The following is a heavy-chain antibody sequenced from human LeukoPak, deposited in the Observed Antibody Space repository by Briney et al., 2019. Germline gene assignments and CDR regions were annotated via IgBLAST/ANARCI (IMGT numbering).Heavy chain of an antibody. Sequence: ASVKVSCKASGGTFSSYAISWVRQAPGQGLEWMGGIIPIFGTANYAQKFQGRVTITADESTSTAYMELRSLRSEDTAVYYCARSLLRVVWAYCGGDCYSFDYWGQGTLVTVSS. V-gene: IGHV1-69*13. D-gene: IGHD2-21*01. CDR1: GGTFSSYA. CDR3: ARSLLRVVWAYCGGDCYSFDY. J-gene: IGHJ4*02. CDR2: IIPIFGTA.